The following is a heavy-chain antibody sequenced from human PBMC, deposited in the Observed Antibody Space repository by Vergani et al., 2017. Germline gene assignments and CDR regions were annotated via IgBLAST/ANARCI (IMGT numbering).Heavy chain of an antibody. CDR3: ARWTTDTNSWYIGHIDY. V-gene: IGHV1-2*02. CDR1: GYTFTGYY. CDR2: INPNSGCR. J-gene: IGHJ4*02. Sequence: QVQLVQSGAEVKKPGASVKVSCKASGYTFTGYYIHWLRQAPGQGLEWMGWINPNSGCRNSAQKFQGRVAMTRDTSINTAYMELNRLRSDDTAVYYCARWTTDTNSWYIGHIDYWGQGTLVTVSS. D-gene: IGHD6-13*01.